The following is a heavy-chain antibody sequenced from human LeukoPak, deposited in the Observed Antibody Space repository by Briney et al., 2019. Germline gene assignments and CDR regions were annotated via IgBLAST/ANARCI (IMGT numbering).Heavy chain of an antibody. CDR3: AKDQGYCSSTSCYTGFDY. CDR2: IRYDGSNK. CDR1: GFTFSSYG. V-gene: IGHV3-30*02. D-gene: IGHD2-2*02. Sequence: PGGSLRLSCAASGFTFSSYGMHWVRQAPGKGLGWVAFIRYDGSNKYYADSVKGRFTISRDNSKNTLYLQMNSLRAEDTAVYYCAKDQGYCSSTSCYTGFDYWGQGTLVTVSS. J-gene: IGHJ4*02.